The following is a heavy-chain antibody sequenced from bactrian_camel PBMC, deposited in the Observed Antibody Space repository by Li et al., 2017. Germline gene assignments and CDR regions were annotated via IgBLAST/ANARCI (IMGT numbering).Heavy chain of an antibody. CDR2: IYTGGGST. CDR3: ATSPPRQPRDDDEPSCDEYRE. V-gene: IGHV3S54*01. Sequence: HVQLVESGGGSVQAGGSLTLSCTASGGHGSSNVMGWFRQTPGKEREVVAAIYTGGGSTYYADHVKGRFTISRDNDKRRVYLQMESLRPEDSADYFCATSPPRQPRDDDEPSCDEYREWGQGTQVTVS. J-gene: IGHJ4*01. D-gene: IGHD4*01. CDR1: GGHGSSNV.